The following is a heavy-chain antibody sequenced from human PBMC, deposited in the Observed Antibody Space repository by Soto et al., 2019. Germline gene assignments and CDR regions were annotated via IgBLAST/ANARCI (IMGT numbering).Heavy chain of an antibody. V-gene: IGHV1-46*01. CDR2: INPNVGMT. J-gene: IGHJ4*02. D-gene: IGHD2-15*01. CDR3: ARDKGYCSDTSCPDFDY. CDR1: GYTFTSYY. Sequence: ASVKVSCKASGYTFTSYYMHWVRQAPGQGLEWMGIINPNVGMTSYAQKFQGRFTIVVDTSTSTAYMELNSLRYEDTAVYYCARDKGYCSDTSCPDFDYWGQGTLVTVSS.